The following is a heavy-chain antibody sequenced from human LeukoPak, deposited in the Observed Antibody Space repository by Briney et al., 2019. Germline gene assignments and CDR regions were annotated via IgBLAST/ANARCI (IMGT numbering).Heavy chain of an antibody. CDR3: AKAPTTVTPIDY. CDR1: GFTFSSYG. Sequence: GRSLRLSCAASGFTFSSYGMHWVRQAPGKGLEWVAVISYDGSNKYYADSMKGRFTISRDNSKNTLYLQMNSLRAEDTAVYYCAKAPTTVTPIDYWGQGTLVTVSS. D-gene: IGHD4-17*01. V-gene: IGHV3-30*18. CDR2: ISYDGSNK. J-gene: IGHJ4*02.